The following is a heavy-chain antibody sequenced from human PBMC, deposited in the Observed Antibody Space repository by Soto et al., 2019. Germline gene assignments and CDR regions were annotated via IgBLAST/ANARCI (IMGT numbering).Heavy chain of an antibody. CDR3: ARDXVAARRHPRYYYYGMDV. D-gene: IGHD6-6*01. CDR2: ISSSSSYI. V-gene: IGHV3-21*01. Sequence: GGSLRLSCAASGFTFSSYSMNWVRQAPGKGLEWVSSISSSSSYIYYADSVKGRFTISRDNAKNSLYLQMNSLRAEDTAVYYCARDXVAARRHPRYYYYGMDVWGQGTTVTVSS. J-gene: IGHJ6*02. CDR1: GFTFSSYS.